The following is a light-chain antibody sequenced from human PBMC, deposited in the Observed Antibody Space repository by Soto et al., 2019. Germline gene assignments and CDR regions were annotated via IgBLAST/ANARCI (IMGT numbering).Light chain of an antibody. CDR1: QSISSY. CDR3: QQSYSTPPFT. V-gene: IGKV1-39*01. Sequence: DIQMTQSPSSLSASVGDRVTITCRASQSISSYLNWYQQKPGKAPKLLIYAASSLQSGVPSRFSGSGSGTDFTLTISSPQPEDFATYYGQQSYSTPPFTFGPGTKVDIK. J-gene: IGKJ3*01. CDR2: AAS.